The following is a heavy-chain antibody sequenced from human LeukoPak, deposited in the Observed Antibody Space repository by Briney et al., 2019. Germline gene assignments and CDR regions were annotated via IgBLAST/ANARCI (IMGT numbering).Heavy chain of an antibody. CDR3: ARGPRGSGWYFSGDYYYMDV. CDR2: ISAYNGNT. CDR1: GYTFTSYY. V-gene: IGHV1-18*01. D-gene: IGHD6-19*01. J-gene: IGHJ6*03. Sequence: ASVKVSCKASGYTFTSYYIHWVRQAPGQGLEWMGWISAYNGNTNYAQKLQGRVTMTTDTSTSTAYMELRSLRSDDTAVYYCARGPRGSGWYFSGDYYYMDVWGKGTTVTVSS.